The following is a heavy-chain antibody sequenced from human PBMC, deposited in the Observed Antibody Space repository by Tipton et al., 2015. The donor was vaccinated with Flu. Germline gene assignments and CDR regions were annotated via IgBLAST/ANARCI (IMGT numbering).Heavy chain of an antibody. CDR1: GGSFSTHY. V-gene: IGHV4-34*01. D-gene: IGHD3-10*02. Sequence: TLSLTCDVYGGSFSTHYWSWIRQAPGKGLEWIGEITHVGNTNYNPSLKSRVTILIDASKNEFSLKVTSVTAADTAVYYCVRDDIVLGGGRNWSDAWGQGTLVTVSS. CDR2: ITHVGNT. J-gene: IGHJ5*02. CDR3: VRDDIVLGGGRNWSDA.